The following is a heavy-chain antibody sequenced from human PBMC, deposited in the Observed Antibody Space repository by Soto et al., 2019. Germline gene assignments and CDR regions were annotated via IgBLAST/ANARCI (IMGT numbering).Heavy chain of an antibody. CDR2: ISGSGGST. D-gene: IGHD3-16*02. CDR1: GFTFSSYA. Sequence: PGGSLRLSCAASGFTFSSYAMRWVRQAPGNGLEWVSAISGSGGSTYYADSVKGRFTISRDNSKNTLYLQMNSLRAEDTAVYYCAKTPSDYVWGSYRSTRYYFDYWGQGTLVTVSS. CDR3: AKTPSDYVWGSYRSTRYYFDY. V-gene: IGHV3-23*01. J-gene: IGHJ4*02.